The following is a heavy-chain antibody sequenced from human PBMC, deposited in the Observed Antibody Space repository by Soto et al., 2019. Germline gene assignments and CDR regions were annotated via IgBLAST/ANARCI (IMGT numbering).Heavy chain of an antibody. D-gene: IGHD3-10*01. CDR2: IFSNDEK. CDR1: GFSLSTQSMG. V-gene: IGHV2-26*01. Sequence: SGATREQPTFDQSLRCTVSGFSLSTQSMGVSWLRQPPGKALEWLAYIFSNDEKSYSTSLKSRLTISKDTSKSQVVLTMTNMDPVDTATYYCARILDYYGLGPLDYWGQRPLVTVSS. J-gene: IGHJ4*02. CDR3: ARILDYYGLGPLDY.